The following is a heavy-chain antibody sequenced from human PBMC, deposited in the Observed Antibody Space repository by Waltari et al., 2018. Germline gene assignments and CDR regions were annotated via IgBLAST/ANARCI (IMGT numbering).Heavy chain of an antibody. V-gene: IGHV3-7*01. CDR1: GLSFRNCW. D-gene: IGHD6-13*01. CDR3: TRGGRDSSWYWRD. CDR2: IKQDGSEK. J-gene: IGHJ4*02. Sequence: EVQLVESGGGLAQPGGSLRVSCAAVGLSFRNCWMTWVRQASGKGPEWVANIKQDGSEKYYMDSVKGRFTISRDNAKNSLYLQMNNLRVEDTAVYYCTRGGRDSSWYWRDWGQGTLVTVSS.